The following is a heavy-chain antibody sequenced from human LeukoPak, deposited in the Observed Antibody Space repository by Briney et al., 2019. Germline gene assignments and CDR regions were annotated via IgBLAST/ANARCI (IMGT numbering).Heavy chain of an antibody. CDR2: ISSSSSYI. V-gene: IGHV3-21*01. CDR1: GFTFSSYG. CDR3: VKGYSSGWYKDAFDI. Sequence: GGSLRLSCAASGFTFSSYGMNWVRQAPGKGLEWVSSISSSSSYIYYADSVKGRFTISRDNAKNSLYLQMNSLRAEDTAVYYCVKGYSSGWYKDAFDIWGQGTMVTVSS. J-gene: IGHJ3*02. D-gene: IGHD6-19*01.